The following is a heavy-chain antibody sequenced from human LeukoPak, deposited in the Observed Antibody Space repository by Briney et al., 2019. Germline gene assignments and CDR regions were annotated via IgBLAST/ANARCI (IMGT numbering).Heavy chain of an antibody. CDR3: VREAATDYYDSSGYYRQTEVFDA. Sequence: DPSETLSLTCTVSGGSVRSDCYYWSWIRQPPGKGLEWIGYVYYSGSTNYNPSLKSRVTISVDTSKNQFSLKLRSVTAADTAVYYCVREAATDYYDSSGYYRQTEVFDAWGQGTMVTVSS. D-gene: IGHD3-22*01. V-gene: IGHV4-61*01. CDR1: GGSVRSDCYY. J-gene: IGHJ3*01. CDR2: VYYSGST.